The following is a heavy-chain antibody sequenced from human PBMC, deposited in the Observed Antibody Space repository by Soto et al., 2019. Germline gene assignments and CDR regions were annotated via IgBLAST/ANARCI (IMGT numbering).Heavy chain of an antibody. J-gene: IGHJ4*01. CDR1: GGTFSSYA. CDR3: ARVKDSSGYAEFDY. Sequence: SVKVSCKASGGTFSSYAISWVRQAPGQGLEWMGGIIPIFGTANYAQKFQGRVTITADESTSTAYMELSSLRSEDTAVYYCARVKDSSGYAEFDYWGQEPWSPSPQ. V-gene: IGHV1-69*13. CDR2: IIPIFGTA. D-gene: IGHD3-22*01.